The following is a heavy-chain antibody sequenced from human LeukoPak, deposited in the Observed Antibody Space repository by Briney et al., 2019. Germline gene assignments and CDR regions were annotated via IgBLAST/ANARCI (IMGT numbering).Heavy chain of an antibody. CDR1: GGSISSSSYY. CDR2: IYYSGST. V-gene: IGHV4-39*07. J-gene: IGHJ3*02. Sequence: SETLSLTCTVSGGSISSSSYYWGWIRQPPGKGLEWIGSIYYSGSTYYNPSLKSRVTISVDTSKNQFSLNLSSVTAADTAVYYCARGAGWYHAFHIWGQGTMVTVSS. D-gene: IGHD6-19*01. CDR3: ARGAGWYHAFHI.